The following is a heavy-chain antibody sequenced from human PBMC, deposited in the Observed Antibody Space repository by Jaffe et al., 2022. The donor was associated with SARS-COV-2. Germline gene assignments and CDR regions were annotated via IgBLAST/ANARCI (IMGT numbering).Heavy chain of an antibody. CDR2: IYWDDDK. Sequence: QITLKESGPTLVKPTQTLTLTCTFSGFSLSTSGVGVGWIRQPPGKALEWLALIYWDDDKRYSPSLKSRLTITKDTSKNQVVLTMTNMDPVDTATYYCAQTGYSTRGAYYYYYMDVWGKGTTVTVSS. V-gene: IGHV2-5*02. J-gene: IGHJ6*03. CDR3: AQTGYSTRGAYYYYYMDV. CDR1: GFSLSTSGVG. D-gene: IGHD6-13*01.